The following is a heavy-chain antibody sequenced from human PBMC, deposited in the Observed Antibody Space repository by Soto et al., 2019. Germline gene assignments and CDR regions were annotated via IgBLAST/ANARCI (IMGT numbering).Heavy chain of an antibody. CDR2: ISAYNGNT. D-gene: IGHD6-19*01. Sequence: ASVKVSCKASGYTFTSYGISWVRQAPGQGLEWMGWISAYNGNTNYAQKLQGRATMTTDTSTSTAYMELRSLRSDDTAVYYCARDGGRAVAGTYYYGMDVWGQGTTVTVSS. V-gene: IGHV1-18*01. J-gene: IGHJ6*02. CDR1: GYTFTSYG. CDR3: ARDGGRAVAGTYYYGMDV.